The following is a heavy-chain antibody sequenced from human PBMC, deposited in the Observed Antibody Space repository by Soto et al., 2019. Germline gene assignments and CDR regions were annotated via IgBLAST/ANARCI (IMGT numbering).Heavy chain of an antibody. CDR3: ARVTINLGVVIRWFDP. CDR1: AYTFTTYG. J-gene: IGHJ5*02. CDR2: ISAYNGNT. Sequence: ALVTVSSSASAYTFTTYGICWVRPAPGQGLEWMGWISAYNGNTNYAQKLQGRVTMTTDTSTSTAYMELRSLRSDDTAVYYCARVTINLGVVIRWFDPWGQGTLVTVSS. D-gene: IGHD3-3*01. V-gene: IGHV1-18*01.